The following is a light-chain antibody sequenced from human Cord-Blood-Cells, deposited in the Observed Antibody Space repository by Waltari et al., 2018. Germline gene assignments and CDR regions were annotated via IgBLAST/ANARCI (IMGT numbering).Light chain of an antibody. CDR3: QSYDSSLSGSV. J-gene: IGLJ3*02. CDR1: SSNIGAGYD. CDR2: GTG. Sequence: QSVLTQPPSVSGAPGQRVTISCTGSSSNIGAGYDVHWYQQLPGTAPKPLIYGTGNRPAGVPDRVSGSKSGTSASLAITGLQAEDEADYYGQSYDSSLSGSVFGGGTKLTVL. V-gene: IGLV1-40*01.